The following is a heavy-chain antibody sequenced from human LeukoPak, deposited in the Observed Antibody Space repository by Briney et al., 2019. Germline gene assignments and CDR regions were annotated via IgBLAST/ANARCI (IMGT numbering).Heavy chain of an antibody. D-gene: IGHD3-22*01. CDR1: GYTFSDYG. CDR2: ITAYNGNT. Sequence: GASVKVSCKASGYTFSDYGISWVRQAPGQGLEWMGWITAYNGNTNYAQKLQGRVTMTTDTSTSTAYMELRSLRSDDTAVYYCARVRYYDSSGYYYFDYWGQGTLVTVSS. V-gene: IGHV1-18*01. J-gene: IGHJ4*02. CDR3: ARVRYYDSSGYYYFDY.